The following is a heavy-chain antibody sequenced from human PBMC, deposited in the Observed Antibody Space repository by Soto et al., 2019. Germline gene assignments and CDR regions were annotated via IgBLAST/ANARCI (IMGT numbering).Heavy chain of an antibody. CDR2: ISGSGGST. V-gene: IGHV3-23*01. CDR3: AKDISGGLEGYFDY. Sequence: GGSLRLSCAASGFTFSSYAMSWVRQAPGKGLEWVSAISGSGGSTYYADSVKGRFTISRDNSKNPLYLQMNSLRAEDTAVYYCAKDISGGLEGYFDYWGQGTLVTVSS. D-gene: IGHD1-1*01. J-gene: IGHJ4*02. CDR1: GFTFSSYA.